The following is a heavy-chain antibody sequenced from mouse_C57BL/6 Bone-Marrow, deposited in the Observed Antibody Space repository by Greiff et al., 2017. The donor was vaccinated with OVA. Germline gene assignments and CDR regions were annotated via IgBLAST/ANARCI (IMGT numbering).Heavy chain of an antibody. J-gene: IGHJ4*01. CDR1: GFTFSDYY. CDR2: INYDGSST. CDR3: AREGVTDYYAMDY. V-gene: IGHV5-16*01. Sequence: EVKLVESEGGLVQPGSSMKLSCTASGFTFSDYYMAWVRQVPEKGLEWVANINYDGSSTYTLDSLKSRFIISRDNATNILSLQMSSLKSEDTATYYCAREGVTDYYAMDYGGQGTSVTVSS. D-gene: IGHD2-2*01.